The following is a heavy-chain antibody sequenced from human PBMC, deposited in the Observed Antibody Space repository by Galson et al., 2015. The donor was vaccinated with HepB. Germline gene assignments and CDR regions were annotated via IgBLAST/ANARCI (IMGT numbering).Heavy chain of an antibody. D-gene: IGHD5-18*01. V-gene: IGHV3-30*03. Sequence: SLRLSCAASGFTFSSYGMHWVRQAPGKGLEWVAVISYDGSNKYYADSVKGRFTISRDNSKNTLYLQMNSLRAEDTAVYYCASGRWIQLSDYWGQGTLVTVSS. J-gene: IGHJ4*02. CDR1: GFTFSSYG. CDR3: ASGRWIQLSDY. CDR2: ISYDGSNK.